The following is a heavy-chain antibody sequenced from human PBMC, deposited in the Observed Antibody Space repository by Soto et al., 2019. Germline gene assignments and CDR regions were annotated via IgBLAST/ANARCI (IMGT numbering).Heavy chain of an antibody. J-gene: IGHJ6*02. V-gene: IGHV3-64D*06. D-gene: IGHD2-2*01. CDR2: VSSGGGST. CDR3: AKNRYCSSTSCFDFSYGLDV. Sequence: GGSLRLSCSASGFTFSAYSMHWVRLAPGKGLEHVSTVSSGGGSTFYADSVKGRFTISRDNSKNTLYLQMARLRPEGTAVYYCAKNRYCSSTSCFDFSYGLDVWGQGTKVTSP. CDR1: GFTFSAYS.